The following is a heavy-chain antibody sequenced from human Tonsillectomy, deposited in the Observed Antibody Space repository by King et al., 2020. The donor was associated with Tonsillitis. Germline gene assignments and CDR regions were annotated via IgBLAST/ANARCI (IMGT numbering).Heavy chain of an antibody. Sequence: VQLQESGPGLVKPSETLSLTCTVSGGSISSYYWSWIRQPPGKGLEWIGYIYYSGSTNYTPSHKSRVTISVDTSKNQFSLKLSSVTAADTAVYYCARDRALNTMPHGPHFDYWGQGTLVTVSS. CDR3: ARDRALNTMPHGPHFDY. J-gene: IGHJ4*02. CDR1: GGSISSYY. V-gene: IGHV4-59*01. D-gene: IGHD2-2*01. CDR2: IYYSGST.